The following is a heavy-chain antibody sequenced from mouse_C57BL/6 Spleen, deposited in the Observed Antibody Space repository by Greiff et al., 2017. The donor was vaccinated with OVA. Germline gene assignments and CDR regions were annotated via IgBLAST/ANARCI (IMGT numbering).Heavy chain of an antibody. CDR3: ARDREYYYGSPNWYFDV. V-gene: IGHV3-6*01. CDR1: GYSITSGYY. J-gene: IGHJ1*03. Sequence: VQLQQSGPGLVKPSQSLSLTCSVTGYSITSGYYWNWIRQFPGNKLEWMGYISYDGSNNYNPSLKNRISITRDTSKNQFFLKLNSVTTEDTATYYCARDREYYYGSPNWYFDVWGTGTTVTVSS. CDR2: ISYDGSN. D-gene: IGHD1-1*01.